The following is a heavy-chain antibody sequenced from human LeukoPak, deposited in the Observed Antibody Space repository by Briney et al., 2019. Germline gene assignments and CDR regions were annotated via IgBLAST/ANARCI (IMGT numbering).Heavy chain of an antibody. Sequence: SETLSLTCTVSGGSIISGSYYWSWIRQPAGKGLEWIGRIYTSGSTNYNPSLKSRVTISVDTSKNQFSLKLSSVTAADTAVYYCAGCSTSGGYYYYYMDVWGKGTTVTVSS. V-gene: IGHV4-61*02. CDR2: IYTSGST. CDR1: GGSIISGSYY. CDR3: AGCSTSGGYYYYYMDV. D-gene: IGHD6-13*01. J-gene: IGHJ6*03.